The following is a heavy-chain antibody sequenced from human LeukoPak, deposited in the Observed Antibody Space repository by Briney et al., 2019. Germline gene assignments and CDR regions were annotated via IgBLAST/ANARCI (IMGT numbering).Heavy chain of an antibody. Sequence: PSETLSLTCAVYGGSFSGYYWSWIRQPPGKGLEWIGEINHSGSTNYNPSLKSRVTISVDTSKNQFSLKLSSVTAADTAVYYCARQHRGYRFDYRGQGTLVTVSS. CDR3: ARQHRGYRFDY. CDR2: INHSGST. V-gene: IGHV4-34*01. D-gene: IGHD5-18*01. CDR1: GGSFSGYY. J-gene: IGHJ4*02.